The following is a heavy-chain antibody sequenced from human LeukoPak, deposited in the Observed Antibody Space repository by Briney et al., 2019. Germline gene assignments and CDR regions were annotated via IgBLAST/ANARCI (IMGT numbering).Heavy chain of an antibody. D-gene: IGHD4-17*01. Sequence: ASETLSLTCSGSNYSISNSLYWGWLRQPPGKGLEWIGGIYRSGSTFYNPSLKSRVTISLDTSKNQFSLKLSSVTAADTAVYFCARGTYGYYMDVWGKGTTVTVSS. CDR1: NYSISNSLY. CDR3: ARGTYGYYMDV. V-gene: IGHV4-38-2*02. J-gene: IGHJ6*03. CDR2: IYRSGST.